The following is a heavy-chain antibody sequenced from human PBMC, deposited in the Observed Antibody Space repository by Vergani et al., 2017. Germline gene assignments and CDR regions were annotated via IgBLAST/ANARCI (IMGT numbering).Heavy chain of an antibody. V-gene: IGHV1-18*01. CDR3: ASEGFYDNSRGTDRPPSYYGMGF. CDR1: GYSFINYG. Sequence: QSQLVQSGDEVKKPGASVKVSCKTSGYSFINYGISWVRQAPGQGLEWLGWVSPYNGKTNYGQKIQGRVKMTTDTSTRTAYMQLRSLTFDDTAVYYCASEGFYDNSRGTDRPPSYYGMGFWGQGTKVTVAS. J-gene: IGHJ6*02. D-gene: IGHD3-22*01. CDR2: VSPYNGKT.